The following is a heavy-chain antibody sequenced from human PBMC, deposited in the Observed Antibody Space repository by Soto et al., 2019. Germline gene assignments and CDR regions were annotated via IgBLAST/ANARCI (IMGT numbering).Heavy chain of an antibody. J-gene: IGHJ4*02. CDR1: GGTFSSDS. CDR2: IIPMFDTP. D-gene: IGHD2-15*01. CDR3: ARSGGLDRDFNY. Sequence: SVKVSCKASGGTFSSDSFSWVRQAPGQGLEWMGGIIPMFDTPIYAQKFQDRVTITADESTSTAYMQLSSLRSGHTAVYYCARSGGLDRDFNYWGQGTLVTVSS. V-gene: IGHV1-69*13.